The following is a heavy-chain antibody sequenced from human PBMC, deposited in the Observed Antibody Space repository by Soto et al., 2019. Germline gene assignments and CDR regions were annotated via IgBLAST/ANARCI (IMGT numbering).Heavy chain of an antibody. V-gene: IGHV1-18*01. CDR2: ISAYNGNT. CDR3: ASDWSCYGDSWPMRYDDGVEV. J-gene: IGHJ6*01. CDR1: GYTFTSYG. D-gene: IGHD2-15*01. Sequence: ASVKVSCKASGYTFTSYGISWVRQAPGQGLEWMGWISAYNGNTNYAQKLQGRVTMTTDTSTSTAYMEQRSLRSDDTAVYYCASDWSCYGDSWPMRYDDGVEVWGEGAMDTFPS.